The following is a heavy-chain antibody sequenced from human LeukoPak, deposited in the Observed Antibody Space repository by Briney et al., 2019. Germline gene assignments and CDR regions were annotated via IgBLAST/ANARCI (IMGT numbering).Heavy chain of an antibody. Sequence: GGSLRLSCAASGFTFAGYAMHWVRQAPGKGLEWVALVSNDGGDKYYADSVKGRFTISRDNSKNTLYLQMNSLRGEDTGVYYCAKAHLLDWLLPFDYWGQGTLVTVSS. CDR1: GFTFAGYA. J-gene: IGHJ4*02. CDR2: VSNDGGDK. V-gene: IGHV3-30*18. D-gene: IGHD3/OR15-3a*01. CDR3: AKAHLLDWLLPFDY.